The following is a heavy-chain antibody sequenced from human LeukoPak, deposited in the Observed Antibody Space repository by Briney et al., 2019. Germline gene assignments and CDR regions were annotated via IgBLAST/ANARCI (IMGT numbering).Heavy chain of an antibody. CDR3: AKDYSDSGGYFFLFDY. D-gene: IGHD3-22*01. CDR1: GFTFTNYA. J-gene: IGHJ4*02. CDR2: ISGSGGST. Sequence: PGGSLRLSCAASGFTFTNYAMSWVRQAPGKGLDWVSTISGSGGSTYYADSVKGRFTISRDNSKNTLYLQMNSLRAEDTAVYYCAKDYSDSGGYFFLFDYWGQGTLVTVSS. V-gene: IGHV3-23*01.